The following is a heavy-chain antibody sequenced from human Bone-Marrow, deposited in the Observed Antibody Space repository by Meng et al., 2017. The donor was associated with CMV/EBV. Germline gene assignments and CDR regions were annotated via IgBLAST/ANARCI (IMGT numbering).Heavy chain of an antibody. J-gene: IGHJ6*02. Sequence: ASVKVSCKASGYTFTSYDINWVRQAPGQGLEWMGWINPNSGGTNYAQKFQGRVTMTRDTSISTAYMELSRLRSDDTAVYYCARSGSVLLEWLLPNYYYYGMDVWGQGTTVTVSS. CDR3: ARSGSVLLEWLLPNYYYYGMDV. D-gene: IGHD3-3*01. CDR2: INPNSGGT. CDR1: GYTFTSYD. V-gene: IGHV1-2*02.